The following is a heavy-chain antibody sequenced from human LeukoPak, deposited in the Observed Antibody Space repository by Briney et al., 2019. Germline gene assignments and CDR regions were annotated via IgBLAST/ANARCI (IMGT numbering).Heavy chain of an antibody. J-gene: IGHJ4*02. CDR3: ARGRGYDFWSGYRYYFDY. Sequence: SETLSLTCAVYGGSFSGYYWSWIRQPPGKGLEWIGEINHSGSTNYNPSLKSRVTISVDTSKNQFSLKLSSVTAADTAVYYCARGRGYDFWSGYRYYFDYWGQGTLVTVSS. CDR2: INHSGST. V-gene: IGHV4-34*01. D-gene: IGHD3-3*01. CDR1: GGSFSGYY.